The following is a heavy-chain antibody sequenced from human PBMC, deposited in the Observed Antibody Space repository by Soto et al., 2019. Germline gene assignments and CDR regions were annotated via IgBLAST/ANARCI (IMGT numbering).Heavy chain of an antibody. CDR1: GFTFTSSA. CDR3: FLYTYYYDRRLICY. J-gene: IGHJ4*02. Sequence: GASVKVSCKASGFTFTSSAVQWGRQARGQRLEWIGWIVVGSGNTNYAQKFQERVTITRDMSTSTAYMELSSLRSEDTAVYYCFLYTYYYDRRLICYCAQGSLVP. V-gene: IGHV1-58*01. D-gene: IGHD3-22*01. CDR2: IVVGSGNT.